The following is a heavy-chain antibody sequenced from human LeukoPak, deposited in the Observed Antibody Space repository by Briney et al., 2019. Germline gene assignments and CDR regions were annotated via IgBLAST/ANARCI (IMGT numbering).Heavy chain of an antibody. CDR2: IKKDGSEK. CDR3: ARGGYSTWAY. J-gene: IGHJ4*02. D-gene: IGHD6-13*01. V-gene: IGHV3-7*01. CDR1: GFTFSDYW. Sequence: PGGSLRLSCAASGFTFSDYWMSWVRQAPGKGLEWVANIKKDGSEKYYVDSVKGRFTVSRDNAKNSLFLQMNNLRVEDTGLYYCARGGYSTWAYWGQGTLVTVS.